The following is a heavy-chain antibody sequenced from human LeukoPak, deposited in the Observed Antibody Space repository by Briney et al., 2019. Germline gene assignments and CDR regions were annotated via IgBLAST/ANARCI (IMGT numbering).Heavy chain of an antibody. CDR3: ARHPPRPKAFDY. CDR2: IYTSGST. J-gene: IGHJ4*02. Sequence: PSQTLSLTCTVSGGSISSYIYYWSCIRQPAGKGLEWIGRIYTSGSTNYNPSLKSRVTMSEDTSKNQFSLKLSSVTAADTAVYYCARHPPRPKAFDYWGQGTLVTVSS. CDR1: GGSISSYIYY. V-gene: IGHV4-61*02.